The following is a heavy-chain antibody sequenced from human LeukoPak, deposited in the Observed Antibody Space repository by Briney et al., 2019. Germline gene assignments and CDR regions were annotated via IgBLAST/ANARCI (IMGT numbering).Heavy chain of an antibody. D-gene: IGHD3-22*01. J-gene: IGHJ4*02. Sequence: GGSLRLSCAASGLTFSSYSLNWVRQAPGKGLEWVSAITRTSSYIYYADSVKGRLTISRDNAKNSLYLQMNSLRAEDTAVYYCARLRRNNANSGYYYYYDYWGPGTMVTVSS. CDR3: ARLRRNNANSGYYYYYDY. CDR1: GLTFSSYS. CDR2: ITRTSSYI. V-gene: IGHV3-21*01.